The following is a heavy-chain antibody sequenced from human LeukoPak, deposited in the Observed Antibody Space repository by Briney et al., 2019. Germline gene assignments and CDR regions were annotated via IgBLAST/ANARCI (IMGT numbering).Heavy chain of an antibody. J-gene: IGHJ4*02. CDR2: IWYDGSNK. D-gene: IGHD3-22*01. Sequence: GGSLRLSCAASGFTFSSYGMHWVRQAPGKGLEWEAVIWYDGSNKYYADSVKGRFTISRDNSKNTLYLQMSSLRAEDTAVYYCARDIGAMIVVVTLDYWGQGTLVTVSS. CDR3: ARDIGAMIVVVTLDY. CDR1: GFTFSSYG. V-gene: IGHV3-33*01.